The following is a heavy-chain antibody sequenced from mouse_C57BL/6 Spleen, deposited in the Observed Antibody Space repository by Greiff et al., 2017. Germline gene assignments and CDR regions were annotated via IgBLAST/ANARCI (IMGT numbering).Heavy chain of an antibody. CDR2: INPSSGYT. CDR3: AREGYDGFAY. CDR1: GYTFTSYT. Sequence: VQLQQSGAELARPGASVKMSCKASGYTFTSYTMHWVKQRPGQGLEWIGYINPSSGYTKYNQKFKDKATLTADKSSSPAYMQLSSLTSEDSAVYYCAREGYDGFAYWGQGTLVTVSA. V-gene: IGHV1-4*01. J-gene: IGHJ3*01. D-gene: IGHD2-2*01.